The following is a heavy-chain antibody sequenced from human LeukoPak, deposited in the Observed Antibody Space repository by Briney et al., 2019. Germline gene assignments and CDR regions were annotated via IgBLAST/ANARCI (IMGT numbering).Heavy chain of an antibody. CDR1: DGSINTYY. CDR2: IYYSGST. D-gene: IGHD2-2*01. Sequence: SETLSLTCTVSDGSINTYYWSWIRQPPGKGLEWIGYIYYSGSTNYNPSLKSRVTISVDTSKNQFSLRLSSVTAADTAVYYCARGRYQLSPWGQGTLVAVSS. J-gene: IGHJ5*02. V-gene: IGHV4-59*01. CDR3: ARGRYQLSP.